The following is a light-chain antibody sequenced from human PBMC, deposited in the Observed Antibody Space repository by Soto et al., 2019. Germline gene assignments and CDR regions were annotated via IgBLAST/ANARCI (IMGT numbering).Light chain of an antibody. CDR1: SSNFGEGYD. CDR2: DNA. J-gene: IGLJ3*02. CDR3: QAYDRSLSGWV. V-gene: IGLV1-40*01. Sequence: QSVLTQPPSVSGVPGQRVIISCTGTSSNFGEGYDAHWYQQLPGKPPKLVIYDNAKRPSGVPDRFSGSRSGTSASLAITGLQAEDEADFYCQAYDRSLSGWVFGGGTKLTVL.